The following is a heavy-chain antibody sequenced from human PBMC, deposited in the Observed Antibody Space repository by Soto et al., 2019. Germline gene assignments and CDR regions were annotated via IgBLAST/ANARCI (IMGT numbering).Heavy chain of an antibody. V-gene: IGHV2-5*02. CDR1: GFSLSTSGVG. Sequence: QITLKESGPTLVKPTQTLTLTCTFSGFSLSTSGVGVGWIRQPPGKALEWLALIYWDDDKRYSPSLKSRLTITKDTSNNQVVLTMTNMDPVDTATYFCVHRPLAAAICDFWGQGTLVNVSS. J-gene: IGHJ4*02. CDR3: VHRPLAAAICDF. CDR2: IYWDDDK. D-gene: IGHD6-13*01.